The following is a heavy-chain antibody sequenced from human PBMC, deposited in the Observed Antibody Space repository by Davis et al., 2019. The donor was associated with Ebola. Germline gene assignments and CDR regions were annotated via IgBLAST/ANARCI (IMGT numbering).Heavy chain of an antibody. V-gene: IGHV4-61*01. CDR1: GGSVSSGSYY. CDR3: AYLSAYYYYGMDV. J-gene: IGHJ6*04. Sequence: SETLSLTCTVSGGSVSSGSYYWSWMRQPPGKGLEWIGYIYYSGSTNYNPSLKSRVTLSVDTSKNQFSLKLSSVTAADTAVYYCAYLSAYYYYGMDVWGKGTTVTVSS. D-gene: IGHD3-9*01. CDR2: IYYSGST.